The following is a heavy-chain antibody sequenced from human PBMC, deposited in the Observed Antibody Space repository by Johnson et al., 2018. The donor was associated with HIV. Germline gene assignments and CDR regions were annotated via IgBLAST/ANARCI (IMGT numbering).Heavy chain of an antibody. CDR2: IYSGGST. CDR3: ARDPGRYCSGGSCYVEDAFDI. V-gene: IGHV3-66*01. Sequence: EVQLVESGGGLVQPGGSLRLSCAASGFTVSSNYMSWVRQAPGKGLEWVSVIYSGGSTYYADSVKGRFTISRDNYKNTLYLQMNSLRAEDTAVYYCARDPGRYCSGGSCYVEDAFDIWGQGTMVTVSS. J-gene: IGHJ3*02. D-gene: IGHD2-15*01. CDR1: GFTVSSNY.